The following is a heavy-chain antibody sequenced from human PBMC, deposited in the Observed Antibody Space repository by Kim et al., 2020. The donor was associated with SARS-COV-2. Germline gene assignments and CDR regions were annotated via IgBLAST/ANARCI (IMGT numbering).Heavy chain of an antibody. CDR1: GFTFSSYG. Sequence: GGSLRLSCAASGFTFSSYGMHWVRQAPGKGLEWVAVISYDGSNKYYADSVKGRFTISRDNSKNTLYLQMNSLRAEDTAVYYCAKVMVATIGPAGYYYYGMDVWGQGTTVTVSS. J-gene: IGHJ6*02. D-gene: IGHD5-12*01. CDR2: ISYDGSNK. CDR3: AKVMVATIGPAGYYYYGMDV. V-gene: IGHV3-30*18.